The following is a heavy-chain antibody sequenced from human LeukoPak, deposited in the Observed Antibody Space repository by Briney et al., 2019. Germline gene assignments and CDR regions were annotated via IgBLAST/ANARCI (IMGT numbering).Heavy chain of an antibody. CDR2: MNPNNCNT. D-gene: IGHD4-11*01. V-gene: IGHV1-8*03. CDR3: ARGPAYSNYGASYYYAMDV. J-gene: IGHJ6*04. CDR1: GCTFTNYD. Sequence: ASVTVSCKASGCTFTNYDINWVRQATGQGLEWMGWMNPNNCNTGYAEKFQGRVNITRDNSLTTASMEPTSQRSEDQAVYYCARGPAYSNYGASYYYAMDVWGKGPTVTVSS.